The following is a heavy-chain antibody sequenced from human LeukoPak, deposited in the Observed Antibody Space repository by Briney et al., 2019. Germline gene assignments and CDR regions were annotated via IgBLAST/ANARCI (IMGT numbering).Heavy chain of an antibody. CDR3: ARSRWLSDPYFDY. Sequence: SETLSLTCTVSGGSISSGSYYWNWIRQPAGKGLEWIGRIYTSGSTYYNPSLKSRVTISLDTSKDQFSLKLSSVTAADTAVYYCARSRWLSDPYFDYWGQGTLVTVSP. CDR2: IYTSGST. V-gene: IGHV4-61*02. J-gene: IGHJ4*02. CDR1: GGSISSGSYY. D-gene: IGHD3-22*01.